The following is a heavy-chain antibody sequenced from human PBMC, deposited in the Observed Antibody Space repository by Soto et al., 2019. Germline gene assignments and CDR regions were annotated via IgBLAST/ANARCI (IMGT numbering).Heavy chain of an antibody. D-gene: IGHD2-15*01. V-gene: IGHV3-33*01. CDR1: GFTFSSYG. CDR2: IWYDGSNK. J-gene: IGHJ6*02. CDR3: ARAYCSGGSCPPYYYGMDV. Sequence: QVQLVESGGGVVQPGRSLRLSCAASGFTFSSYGMHWVRQAPGKGLEWVAVIWYDGSNKYYADSVKGRFTISSDNSKNTLYLQMNSLRAEDTAVYYCARAYCSGGSCPPYYYGMDVWGQGTTVTVSS.